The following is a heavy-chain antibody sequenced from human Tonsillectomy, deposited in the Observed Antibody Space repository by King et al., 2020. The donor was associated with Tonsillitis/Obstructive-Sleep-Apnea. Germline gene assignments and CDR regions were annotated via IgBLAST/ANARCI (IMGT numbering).Heavy chain of an antibody. CDR1: GFTFSSYT. Sequence: VQLVESGGGLVKPGGSLRLSCAASGFTFSSYTMNWGRQAPGKGLEWVSSIISSSSYIYYADSVKGRFTISRDNAKNSLYLQMNSLRAEDTAVYYCAREEQQLVLAYYYYYMDVWGKGTTVTVSS. CDR3: AREEQQLVLAYYYYYMDV. V-gene: IGHV3-21*01. D-gene: IGHD6-13*01. CDR2: IISSSSYI. J-gene: IGHJ6*03.